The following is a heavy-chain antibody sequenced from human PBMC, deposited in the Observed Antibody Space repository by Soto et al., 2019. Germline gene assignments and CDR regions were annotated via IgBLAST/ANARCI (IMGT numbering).Heavy chain of an antibody. V-gene: IGHV3-30*18. CDR2: ISYDGSNK. Sequence: QVQLVESGGGVVQPGRSLRLSCAASGFTFSTYGMHWVRQAPGKGLEWVAVISYDGSNKYYADSVKGRVTISRDNSKNTRYLQMSILRAEDTAVYYCAKGFSYSVIDYWGQGTLVTVSS. CDR1: GFTFSTYG. CDR3: AKGFSYSVIDY. D-gene: IGHD5-18*01. J-gene: IGHJ4*02.